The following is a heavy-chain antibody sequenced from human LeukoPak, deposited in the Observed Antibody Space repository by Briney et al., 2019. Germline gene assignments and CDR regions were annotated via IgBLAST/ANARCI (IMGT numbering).Heavy chain of an antibody. Sequence: GGSLRLSCAASGFTFSSYEMNWVRQAPGKGLEWVSYISSSGSTIYYVDSVKGRFTISRDNAKNSLYLQMNSLRAEDTAVYYCARYLYGEFVGYCGQGTLVTVST. D-gene: IGHD2-21*01. CDR1: GFTFSSYE. CDR3: ARYLYGEFVGY. CDR2: ISSSGSTI. J-gene: IGHJ4*02. V-gene: IGHV3-48*03.